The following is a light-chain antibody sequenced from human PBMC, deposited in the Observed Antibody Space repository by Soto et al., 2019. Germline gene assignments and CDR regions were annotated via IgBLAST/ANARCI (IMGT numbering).Light chain of an antibody. CDR3: GSYTIRSTWE. CDR1: SNDVGGYNY. Sequence: ALTQPASVSGSPGQSITISCTGTSNDVGGYNYVSWSQHHPGKAPKLIIYEVTNRPSGVSDRFSGSKSGNTASLTISGLQAEDEADYYCGSYTIRSTWEFGGGTKVTVL. CDR2: EVT. V-gene: IGLV2-14*01. J-gene: IGLJ3*02.